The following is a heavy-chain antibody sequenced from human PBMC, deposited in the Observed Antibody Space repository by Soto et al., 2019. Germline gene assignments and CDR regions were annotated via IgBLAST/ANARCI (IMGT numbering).Heavy chain of an antibody. J-gene: IGHJ6*03. CDR1: GGSISSYY. CDR3: AMYTYSSRLTYYCYYYMDV. V-gene: IGHV4-59*01. CDR2: IYYSGST. D-gene: IGHD2-21*01. Sequence: SETLSLTCTVSGGSISSYYWSWIRQPPGKGLERIGYIYYSGSTNYNPSLKSRVTISVDTSKNLFSLKLSSVTAAETAVYYCAMYTYSSRLTYYCYYYMDVWGKGTTVTVSS.